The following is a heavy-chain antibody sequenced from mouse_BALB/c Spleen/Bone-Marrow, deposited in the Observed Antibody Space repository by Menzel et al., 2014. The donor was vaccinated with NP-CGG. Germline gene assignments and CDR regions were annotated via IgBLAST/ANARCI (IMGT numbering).Heavy chain of an antibody. D-gene: IGHD1-1*01. J-gene: IGHJ3*01. V-gene: IGHV4-1*02. CDR2: INPDSSTI. CDR1: GFDFSRYW. Sequence: EVKVVESGGGLVQPGGSLKLSCAASGFDFSRYWMSWVRQAQGKGLEWIGEINPDSSTINYTPSLKDKFIISRDNAKNTLYLQISKLISDDTALYYCAILSYYFLFSYWGQRTLVTVSA. CDR3: AILSYYFLFSY.